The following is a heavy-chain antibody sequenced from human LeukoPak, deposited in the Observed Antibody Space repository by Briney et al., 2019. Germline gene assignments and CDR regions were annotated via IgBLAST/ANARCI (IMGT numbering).Heavy chain of an antibody. CDR1: GGSFSGYY. CDR2: INHSGST. D-gene: IGHD2-2*01. J-gene: IGHJ5*02. V-gene: IGHV4-34*01. CDR3: ARLDCSSTSCSSPNWFDP. Sequence: SETLSLTCAVYGGSFSGYYWSWIRQPSGKGLEWIGEINHSGSTNYNPSLKSRVTISVDTSKNQFSLKLSSVTAADTAVYYCARLDCSSTSCSSPNWFDPWGQGTLVTVSS.